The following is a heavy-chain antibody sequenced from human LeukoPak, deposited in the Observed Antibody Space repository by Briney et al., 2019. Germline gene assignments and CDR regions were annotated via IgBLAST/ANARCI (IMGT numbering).Heavy chain of an antibody. D-gene: IGHD3-22*01. V-gene: IGHV3-23*01. CDR1: GFTFSSYA. CDR2: ISGSGGST. J-gene: IGHJ3*02. CDR3: AKDHTLTGYYDSSGPDAFDI. Sequence: PGGSPRLSCAASGFTFSSYAMSWVRQAPGKGLEWVSAISGSGGSTYYADSVKGRFTISRDNSKNTLYLQMNSLRAEDTAVYYCAKDHTLTGYYDSSGPDAFDIWGQGTMVTVSS.